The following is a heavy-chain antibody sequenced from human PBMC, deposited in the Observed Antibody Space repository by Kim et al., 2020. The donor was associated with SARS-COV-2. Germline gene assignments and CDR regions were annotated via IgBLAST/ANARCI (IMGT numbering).Heavy chain of an antibody. V-gene: IGHV3-48*04. D-gene: IGHD6-13*01. CDR1: GFTFSSYS. CDR3: AREASSSWRWDYGMDV. CDR2: ISSSSSTI. J-gene: IGHJ6*04. Sequence: GGSLRLSCAASGFTFSSYSMNWVRQAPGKGLEWVSYISSSSSTIYYADSVKGRFTISRDNAKNSLYLQMNSLRAEDTAVYYCAREASSSWRWDYGMDVWGEGTSVTVST.